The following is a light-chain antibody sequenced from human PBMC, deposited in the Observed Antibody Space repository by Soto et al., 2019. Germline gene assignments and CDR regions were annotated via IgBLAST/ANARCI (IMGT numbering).Light chain of an antibody. J-gene: IGKJ1*01. V-gene: IGKV3-20*01. Sequence: EIVLTQSPGTLSLSPGERATLSCRASQSVSNNYLAWYQQKLGQAPRLLISGASSRATGIPDRFSGSGSGTDFTLTISRLEPDDFAVYYCQQYGSSPRTFGQGTKVEIK. CDR3: QQYGSSPRT. CDR2: GAS. CDR1: QSVSNNY.